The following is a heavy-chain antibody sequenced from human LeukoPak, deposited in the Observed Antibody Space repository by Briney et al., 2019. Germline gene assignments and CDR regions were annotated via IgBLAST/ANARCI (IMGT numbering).Heavy chain of an antibody. CDR3: ARDRMGSADFWSGYYTGTFEY. CDR1: GFTFSDYY. Sequence: GGSLRLSCAASGFTFSDYYMTWIRQAPGKWLEWVSYISDTGSTKYYADSVKGRFTISRDNAKNSLYLQMNSLRPEDTAVYYCARDRMGSADFWSGYYTGTFEYWGRGTLVTVSS. CDR2: ISDTGSTK. D-gene: IGHD3-3*01. V-gene: IGHV3-11*04. J-gene: IGHJ4*02.